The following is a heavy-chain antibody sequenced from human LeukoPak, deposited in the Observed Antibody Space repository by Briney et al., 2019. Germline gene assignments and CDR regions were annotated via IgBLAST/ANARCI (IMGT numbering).Heavy chain of an antibody. CDR1: GFTFSSYW. CDR2: IKQDGSEK. D-gene: IGHD6-19*01. J-gene: IGHJ5*01. V-gene: IGHV3-7*03. Sequence: GGSLRLSCAASGFTFSSYWMSWVRQAPGKGLEWVANIKQDGSEKYYVDSVKGRFTISRDNSKNTLYLQMNSLRVEDTAIYYCAKDGQWLVRGWFDSWGQGTLVTVSS. CDR3: AKDGQWLVRGWFDS.